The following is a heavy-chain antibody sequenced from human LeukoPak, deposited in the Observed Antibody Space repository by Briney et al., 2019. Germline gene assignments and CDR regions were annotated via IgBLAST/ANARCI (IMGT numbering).Heavy chain of an antibody. J-gene: IGHJ4*02. CDR3: ARGIWNSGSYGSYYFDY. Sequence: VASVKVSCKASGFTFTNHALQWVRQAPGQRLEWMGWINAGNGNTKYSQQFQGRVTITRDTSATTTYIELSSLRSEDTAVYYCARGIWNSGSYGSYYFDYWGQGTLVTVSS. V-gene: IGHV1-3*01. CDR2: INAGNGNT. CDR1: GFTFTNHA. D-gene: IGHD6-19*01.